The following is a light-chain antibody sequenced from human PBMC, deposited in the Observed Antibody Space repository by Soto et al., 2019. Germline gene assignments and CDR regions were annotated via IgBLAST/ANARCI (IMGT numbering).Light chain of an antibody. Sequence: IQMSQSPSSLSASLGDRVTITCRASQTIYTSLNWYKQKPGKAPELLIFAASSLRSGVPSRFSGSGSGTNLTLTISTLQPEDFATYYCQHSFSPLPITFGQGTRVEMK. J-gene: IGKJ5*01. V-gene: IGKV1-39*01. CDR3: QHSFSPLPIT. CDR1: QTIYTS. CDR2: AAS.